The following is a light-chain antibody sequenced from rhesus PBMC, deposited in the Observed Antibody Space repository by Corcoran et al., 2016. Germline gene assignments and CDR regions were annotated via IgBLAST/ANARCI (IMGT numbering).Light chain of an antibody. CDR3: QHNYGTPLT. CDR2: KAS. J-gene: IGKJ4*01. CDR1: ENVNNY. Sequence: DIQMTQSPSSLSASVGDRVTITCRTSENVNNYLNWSQQKPGKAPKLLLYKASTLQSGVPSRFSGSGSGTDYTFTISSRQSEDVATYYCQHNYGTPLTFGGGTKVEIK. V-gene: IGKV1-74*01.